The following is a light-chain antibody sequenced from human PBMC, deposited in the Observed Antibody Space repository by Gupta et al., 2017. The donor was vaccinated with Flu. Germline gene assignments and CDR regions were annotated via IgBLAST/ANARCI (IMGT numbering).Light chain of an antibody. Sequence: SYVLTQQLSVSVAPGQTARITCGGDYIGSKRVHWYQQKPGQAPVLVFYKDSSRPSGIPERFSGSNSGNTATLTISGVEAEDEAYYYCQVWDSSIWVFGGGTKVTVL. V-gene: IGLV3-9*01. CDR1: YIGSKR. CDR2: KDS. CDR3: QVWDSSIWV. J-gene: IGLJ3*02.